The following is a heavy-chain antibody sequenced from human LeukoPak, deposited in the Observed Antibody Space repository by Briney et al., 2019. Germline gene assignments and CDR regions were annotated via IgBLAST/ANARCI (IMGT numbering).Heavy chain of an antibody. CDR3: ARHEGCGDNCFYGGDV. Sequence: SETLSLTCSVSGGSISSSRDYWGWIRQPPGKGLEWIGNIYHNGRTYYNPSLKSRVAVSVDTSKNQFSLSLSSVTAADTAVYFCARHEGCGDNCFYGGDVWGQGTTVTVSS. J-gene: IGHJ6*02. CDR2: IYHNGRT. V-gene: IGHV4-39*01. D-gene: IGHD2-21*02. CDR1: GGSISSSRDY.